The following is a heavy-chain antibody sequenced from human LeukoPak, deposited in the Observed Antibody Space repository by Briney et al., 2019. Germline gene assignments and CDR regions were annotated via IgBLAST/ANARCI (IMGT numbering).Heavy chain of an antibody. V-gene: IGHV3-48*01. CDR1: GFTFSSYS. Sequence: GGSLGLSCAASGFTFSSYSMTWVRQAPGKGLEWISHISAGSRGIYYADSVKGRFTISRDNSKNTLDLQMNSLRAEDTAVYYCAKALSTGGFFDYWGQGTLVTVSS. D-gene: IGHD4-17*01. CDR2: ISAGSRGI. J-gene: IGHJ4*02. CDR3: AKALSTGGFFDY.